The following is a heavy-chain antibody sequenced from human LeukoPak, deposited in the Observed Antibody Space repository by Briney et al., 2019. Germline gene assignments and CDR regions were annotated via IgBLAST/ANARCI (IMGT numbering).Heavy chain of an antibody. Sequence: ASVKVSCKASGYTFTGYYMHWVRQAPGQGLEWMGWINPNSGGTNYARKFQGRVTMTRDTSISTAYMELSRLRSDDTAVYYCASQISTNYYYGMDVWGQGTTVTVSS. CDR1: GYTFTGYY. CDR2: INPNSGGT. V-gene: IGHV1-2*02. J-gene: IGHJ6*02. CDR3: ASQISTNYYYGMDV.